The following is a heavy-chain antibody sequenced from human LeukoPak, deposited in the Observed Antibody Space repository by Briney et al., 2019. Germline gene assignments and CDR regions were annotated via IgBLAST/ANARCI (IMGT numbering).Heavy chain of an antibody. V-gene: IGHV1-2*02. Sequence: GGSLRLSCAASGFTFSGSAMHWVRQAPGQGLEWMGWMNPNSGGTNYAQKFQGRVTMTRDTSISTAYMELSRLRSDDTAVYYCARMHYDYVWGSYRHFDYWGQGTLVTVSS. CDR2: MNPNSGGT. D-gene: IGHD3-16*02. CDR1: GFTFSGSA. CDR3: ARMHYDYVWGSYRHFDY. J-gene: IGHJ4*02.